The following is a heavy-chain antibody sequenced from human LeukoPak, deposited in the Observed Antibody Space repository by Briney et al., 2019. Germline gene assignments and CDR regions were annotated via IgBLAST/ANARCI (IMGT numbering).Heavy chain of an antibody. V-gene: IGHV4-61*02. CDR2: IYSGGHT. J-gene: IGHJ4*02. Sequence: SETLSLTCTVSGGSVSSGSFYWSWIRQPAGKGLEWIGRIYSGGHTNYNPSLKSRVTVSADTSKNQFSLNLSSVTAADTAVYYCARSRGFSYGFNFDYWGQGTLVTVSS. D-gene: IGHD5-18*01. CDR3: ARSRGFSYGFNFDY. CDR1: GGSVSSGSFY.